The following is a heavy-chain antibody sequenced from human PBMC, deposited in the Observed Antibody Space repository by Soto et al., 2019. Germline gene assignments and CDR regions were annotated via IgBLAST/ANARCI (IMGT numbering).Heavy chain of an antibody. J-gene: IGHJ6*02. D-gene: IGHD4-17*01. V-gene: IGHV1-18*01. CDR1: GYTFTSYG. CDR2: ISAYNGNT. Sequence: ASVKVSCKASGYTFTSYGISWVRQAPGQGLEWMGWISAYNGNTNYAQKLQGRVTMTTDTSTSTAYMELRSLRSDDTAVYYCARKRRHLSTVTTDYYGMDVWGQGTTVTVSS. CDR3: ARKRRHLSTVTTDYYGMDV.